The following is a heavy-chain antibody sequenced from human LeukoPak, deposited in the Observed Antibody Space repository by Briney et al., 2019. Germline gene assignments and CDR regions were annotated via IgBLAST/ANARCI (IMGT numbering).Heavy chain of an antibody. V-gene: IGHV3-48*01. CDR1: GFTFSSYR. D-gene: IGHD3-10*01. J-gene: IGHJ1*01. CDR2: ISSGSTTI. CDR3: AKDGRLYGSGSHHDFQH. Sequence: GGSLRLSCAASGFTFSSYRMNWVRQAPGKGLEWVSYISSGSTTIYYADSVKGRFTISRDNAKNSLYLQMNSLRAEDTAVYYCAKDGRLYGSGSHHDFQHWGQGTLVTISS.